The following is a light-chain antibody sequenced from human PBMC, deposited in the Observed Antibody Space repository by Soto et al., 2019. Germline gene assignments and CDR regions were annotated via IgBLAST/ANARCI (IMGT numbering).Light chain of an antibody. Sequence: QSALTQPASVSGSPGQSITISCTGTSSDVGGYEFVSWYQQHPGKAPKLMIYEVSNQPSGVSSRFSGSKSGNTASLTISGLQAEDEADYYCGSYTGSIYVFGTGTKLTVL. V-gene: IGLV2-14*01. CDR2: EVS. J-gene: IGLJ1*01. CDR3: GSYTGSIYV. CDR1: SSDVGGYEF.